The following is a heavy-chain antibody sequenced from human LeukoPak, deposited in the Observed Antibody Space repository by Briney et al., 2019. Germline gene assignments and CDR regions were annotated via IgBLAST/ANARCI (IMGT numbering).Heavy chain of an antibody. CDR1: GFTFSSYA. Sequence: PGGSLRLSCAASGFTFSSYAMSWVRQAPGKGLEWVANIKQDGSEKYYVDSVKGRFTISRDNAKNSLYLQMNSLRAEDTAVYYCARAPYGDYDPPFDYWGQGTLVTVSS. CDR2: IKQDGSEK. J-gene: IGHJ4*02. V-gene: IGHV3-7*01. CDR3: ARAPYGDYDPPFDY. D-gene: IGHD4-17*01.